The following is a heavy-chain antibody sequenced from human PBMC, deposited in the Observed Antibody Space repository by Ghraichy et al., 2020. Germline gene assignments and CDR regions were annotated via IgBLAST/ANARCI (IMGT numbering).Heavy chain of an antibody. CDR2: ISGSDGTA. V-gene: IGHV3-23*01. Sequence: GGSLRLSCTASGFTFSTYVMSWVRQAPGKGLEWVSIISGSDGTAYYAESVKGRFTISRDNSKNTLYVQMNSLRAEDTAVYYCAKARRFGELLNAFDVWGQGTMVTVSS. CDR3: AKARRFGELLNAFDV. J-gene: IGHJ3*01. D-gene: IGHD3-10*01. CDR1: GFTFSTYV.